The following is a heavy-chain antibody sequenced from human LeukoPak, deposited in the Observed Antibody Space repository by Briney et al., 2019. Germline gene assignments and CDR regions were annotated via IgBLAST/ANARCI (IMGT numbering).Heavy chain of an antibody. V-gene: IGHV3-53*01. Sequence: GGSLRLSCAASGVAVSSSYMSWVRQAPGKGLEWVSIVYSGGIIYYVDSVKGRFNISRNTSRNTLYLQMNSLRADDTAVYYCTRDSTTFRFGYWGQGTLVTVSS. CDR1: GVAVSSSY. J-gene: IGHJ4*02. CDR2: VYSGGII. D-gene: IGHD4-11*01. CDR3: TRDSTTFRFGY.